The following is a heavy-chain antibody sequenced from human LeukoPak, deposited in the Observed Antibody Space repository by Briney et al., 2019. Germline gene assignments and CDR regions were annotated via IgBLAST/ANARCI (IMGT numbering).Heavy chain of an antibody. CDR3: AKSPVSYYGSGSYDWFDP. CDR2: ISYDGSNK. D-gene: IGHD3-10*01. Sequence: GGSLRLSCAASGFTFSSYAMHWVRQAPGKGLEWVAVISYDGSNKYYADSVKGRFTISRDNSKNTLYLQMNSLRAEDTAVYYCAKSPVSYYGSGSYDWFDPWGQGTLVTVSS. J-gene: IGHJ5*02. V-gene: IGHV3-30*04. CDR1: GFTFSSYA.